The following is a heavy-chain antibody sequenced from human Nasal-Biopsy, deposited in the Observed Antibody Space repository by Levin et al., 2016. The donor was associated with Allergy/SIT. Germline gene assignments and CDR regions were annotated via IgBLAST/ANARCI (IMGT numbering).Heavy chain of an antibody. Sequence: GESLKISCAASGFIVSTFGMHWVRQAPGRGLEWVSFIGSSDDYMQYAASVKGRFTISRDNAKKSLYLQMNALRVEDTAVYYCARGDSQNGLDVWGRGTTVTISS. CDR3: ARGDSQNGLDV. V-gene: IGHV3-21*01. CDR2: IGSSDDYM. CDR1: GFIVSTFG. J-gene: IGHJ6*02.